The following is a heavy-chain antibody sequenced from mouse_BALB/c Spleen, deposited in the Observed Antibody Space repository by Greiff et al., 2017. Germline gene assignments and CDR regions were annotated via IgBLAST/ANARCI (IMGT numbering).Heavy chain of an antibody. CDR3: AREGSIYYGSY. V-gene: IGHV14-3*02. D-gene: IGHD2-1*01. CDR2: IDPANGNT. CDR1: GFNIKDTY. J-gene: IGHJ2*01. Sequence: VHVKQSGAELVKPGASVKLSCTASGFNIKDTYVHWVKQRPEQGLEWIGRIDPANGNTKYDPKFQGKATITADTSSNTAYLQLSSLTSEDTAVYYCAREGSIYYGSYWGQGTTLTVSS.